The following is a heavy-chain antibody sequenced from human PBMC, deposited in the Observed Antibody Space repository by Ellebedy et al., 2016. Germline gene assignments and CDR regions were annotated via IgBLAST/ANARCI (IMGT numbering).Heavy chain of an antibody. CDR3: ARVRWSSSPNNGHWYFDY. CDR2: INTNTGNP. CDR1: GYTFTNYA. D-gene: IGHD6-6*01. J-gene: IGHJ4*02. Sequence: ASVKVSCKASGYTFTNYAVSWVRQAPGQGLEWMGWINTNTGNPEYAQGFTGRFVLSLDTSVSTAYLQISSLKAEDTGVYYCARVRWSSSPNNGHWYFDYWGQGTLVTVSS. V-gene: IGHV7-4-1*02.